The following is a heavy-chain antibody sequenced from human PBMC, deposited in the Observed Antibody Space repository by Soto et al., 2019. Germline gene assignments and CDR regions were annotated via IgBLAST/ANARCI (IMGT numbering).Heavy chain of an antibody. CDR2: ISAYNGNT. V-gene: IGHV1-18*04. Sequence: GASVKVSCKASGYTFTSYGISWVRQAPGQGLEWMGWISAYNGNTNYAQKLQGRVTMTTDTSTSTAYMELRSLRSDDKAVYYCARDLNYYASGSYGYWGQGTPVTVSS. D-gene: IGHD3-10*01. CDR3: ARDLNYYASGSYGY. CDR1: GYTFTSYG. J-gene: IGHJ4*02.